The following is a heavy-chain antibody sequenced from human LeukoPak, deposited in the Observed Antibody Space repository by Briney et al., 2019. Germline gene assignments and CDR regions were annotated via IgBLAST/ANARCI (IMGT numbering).Heavy chain of an antibody. J-gene: IGHJ3*02. D-gene: IGHD3/OR15-3a*01. V-gene: IGHV3-21*01. CDR3: ARAGGLVAFDI. CDR1: GFTFSGYS. Sequence: PGGSLRLSCAASGFTFSGYSMNWVRQAPGKGLEWVSSISSSSSYIYYADSVKGRFTISRDNAKNSLYLQMNSLRAEDTAVYYCARAGGLVAFDIWGQGTMVTVSS. CDR2: ISSSSSYI.